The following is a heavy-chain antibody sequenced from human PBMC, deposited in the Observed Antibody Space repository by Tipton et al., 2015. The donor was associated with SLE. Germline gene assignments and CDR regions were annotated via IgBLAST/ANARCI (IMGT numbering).Heavy chain of an antibody. CDR3: ARGRITMVRGVTSDAFDI. D-gene: IGHD3-10*01. CDR2: IYYSGST. Sequence: TLSLTCTVSGGSISSIFYSWGWIRQPPGKGLEWIGYIYYSGSTKYNPSLKSRVTISVDTSKNQLSLKLSSLTAADTAVYYCARGRITMVRGVTSDAFDIWGQGTMVTVSS. CDR1: GGSISSIFYS. V-gene: IGHV4-61*05. J-gene: IGHJ3*02.